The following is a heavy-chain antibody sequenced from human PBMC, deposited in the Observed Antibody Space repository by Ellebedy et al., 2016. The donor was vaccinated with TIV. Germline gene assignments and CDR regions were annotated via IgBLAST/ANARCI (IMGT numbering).Heavy chain of an antibody. J-gene: IGHJ4*02. V-gene: IGHV4-34*01. CDR2: INLSGIT. CDR3: ARYGDYAFHCVY. Sequence: MPSETLSLTCTVSGGSISGYYWTWIRQPPGKGLGWIGEINLSGITNYNPSLKSRVTISVDTSKNHFSLKLSSVTAADTAVYYCARYGDYAFHCVYWGQGTLVTVSS. D-gene: IGHD4-17*01. CDR1: GGSISGYY.